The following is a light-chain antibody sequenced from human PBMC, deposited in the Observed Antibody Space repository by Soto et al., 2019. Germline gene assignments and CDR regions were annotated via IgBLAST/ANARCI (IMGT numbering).Light chain of an antibody. CDR2: GAS. Sequence: EVVLTQSPGTLSLSPGERATLSCRASHSISGAYLAWYQQKPGQAPRLLIYGASNRATGIPDRFSGSGSATDFTLTISRVEPEDFAVYHCQQSTGSPLYTFGQGTKLQI. V-gene: IGKV3-20*01. CDR3: QQSTGSPLYT. CDR1: HSISGAY. J-gene: IGKJ2*01.